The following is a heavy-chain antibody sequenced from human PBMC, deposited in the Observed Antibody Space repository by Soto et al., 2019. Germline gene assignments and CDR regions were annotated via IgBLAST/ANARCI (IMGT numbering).Heavy chain of an antibody. Sequence: GGSLRLSCAASGFPFSSYWMHWVRQAPGKGLEWVSSISSSSGCIYYADSVKGRFTISRDNSKNTLYLQMNSLRAEDTAVYYCATSPSLVYNWFDPWGQGTLVTVSS. D-gene: IGHD1-26*01. V-gene: IGHV3-21*04. CDR1: GFPFSSYW. J-gene: IGHJ5*02. CDR3: ATSPSLVYNWFDP. CDR2: ISSSSGCI.